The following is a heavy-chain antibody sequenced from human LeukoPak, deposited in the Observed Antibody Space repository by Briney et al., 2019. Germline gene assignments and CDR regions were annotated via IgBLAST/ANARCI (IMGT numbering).Heavy chain of an antibody. CDR1: GGSISSGYW. CDR3: ATYGPTSGGYTFEY. D-gene: IGHD2-15*01. V-gene: IGHV4-4*02. CDR2: IIDSGST. Sequence: PSETLSLTCAVSGGSISSGYWWSWVRQPSMKGLEWIGEIIDSGSTNYNPSLKGRITISLDKTKNQFSLNVNSVTAADTAVYYCATYGPTSGGYTFEYWGQGILVTVSS. J-gene: IGHJ4*02.